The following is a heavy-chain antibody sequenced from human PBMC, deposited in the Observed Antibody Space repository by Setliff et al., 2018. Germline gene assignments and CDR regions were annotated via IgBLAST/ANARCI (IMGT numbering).Heavy chain of an antibody. D-gene: IGHD5-18*01. Sequence: ASVKVSCKASGGTFSSYAISWVRQAPGQGLEWMGGIIPIFGTANYAQKFQGRVTITADESTSTAYMELSSLRSEDTAVYYCASNIHGYGHRRLDYWGQGTLVTVSS. CDR2: IIPIFGTA. J-gene: IGHJ4*02. CDR1: GGTFSSYA. V-gene: IGHV1-69*13. CDR3: ASNIHGYGHRRLDY.